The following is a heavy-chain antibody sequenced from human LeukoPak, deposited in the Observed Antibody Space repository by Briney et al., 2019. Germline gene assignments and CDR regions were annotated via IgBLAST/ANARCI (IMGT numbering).Heavy chain of an antibody. D-gene: IGHD2-2*01. J-gene: IGHJ4*02. CDR1: GGTFSSYA. V-gene: IGHV1-18*01. CDR2: ISAYNGNT. CDR3: ARAKMYQQLNY. Sequence: ASVKVSCKASGGTFSSYAISWVRQAPGQGLEWMGWISAYNGNTNYAQKLQGRVTMTTDTSTSTAYMELRSLRSDDTAVYYCARAKMYQQLNYWGQGTLVTVSS.